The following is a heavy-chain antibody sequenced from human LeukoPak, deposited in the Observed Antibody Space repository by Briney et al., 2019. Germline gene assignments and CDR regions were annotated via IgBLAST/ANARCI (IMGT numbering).Heavy chain of an antibody. D-gene: IGHD6-6*01. J-gene: IGHJ4*02. CDR1: GFTFSSYS. Sequence: PGGSLRLSCAASGFTFSSYSMNWVRQAPGKGLEWVSSISSSSSYIYYADSVKGRFTISRDNAKNSLYLQMNSLRAEDTAMYYCARGYSSSSGRFDYWGQGTLVTVSS. CDR3: ARGYSSSSGRFDY. CDR2: ISSSSSYI. V-gene: IGHV3-21*01.